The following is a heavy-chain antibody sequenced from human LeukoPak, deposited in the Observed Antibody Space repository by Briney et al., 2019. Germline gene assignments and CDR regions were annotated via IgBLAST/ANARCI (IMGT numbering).Heavy chain of an antibody. V-gene: IGHV4-30-2*01. D-gene: IGHD3-9*01. CDR1: GGSISSGGYS. Sequence: SETLSLTCAVSGGSISSGGYSWSWIRQPPGKGLEWIVYINHSASTYYNPSLKSRVTISVDRSKNQFYLKLSSVTAADTAVYYCARASRYFDWPGQHDAFDIWGQGTMVTVSS. J-gene: IGHJ3*02. CDR3: ARASRYFDWPGQHDAFDI. CDR2: INHSAST.